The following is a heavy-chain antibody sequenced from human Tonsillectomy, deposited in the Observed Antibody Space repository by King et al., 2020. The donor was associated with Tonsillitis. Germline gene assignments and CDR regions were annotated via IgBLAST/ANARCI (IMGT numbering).Heavy chain of an antibody. CDR3: ARVVRSRELPGFGAFDI. V-gene: IGHV1-8*01. J-gene: IGHJ3*02. CDR2: MNPNSGNT. D-gene: IGHD1-26*01. Sequence: QLVQSGAEVKKPGASVKVSCKASGYTFTSYDINWVRQATGQGLEWMGWMNPNSGNTGYAQKFQGRVTMTRNTSISTAYMELSSLRSEDTAVYYCARVVRSRELPGFGAFDIWGQGTMVTVSS. CDR1: GYTFTSYD.